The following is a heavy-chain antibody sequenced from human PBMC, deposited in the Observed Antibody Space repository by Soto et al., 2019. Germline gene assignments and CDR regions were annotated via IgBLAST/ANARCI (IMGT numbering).Heavy chain of an antibody. V-gene: IGHV3-9*01. D-gene: IGHD3-3*01. CDR3: AKDTHLNYDFWSGYSGDFDY. J-gene: IGHJ4*02. Sequence: EVQLLESGGGLVQPGRSLRLSCAASGFTFDDYAMHWVRQAPGKGLEWVSGISWNSGSIGYADSVKGRFTISRDNAKNSLYLQMNSLRAEDTALYYCAKDTHLNYDFWSGYSGDFDYWGPGTLVTVSS. CDR1: GFTFDDYA. CDR2: ISWNSGSI.